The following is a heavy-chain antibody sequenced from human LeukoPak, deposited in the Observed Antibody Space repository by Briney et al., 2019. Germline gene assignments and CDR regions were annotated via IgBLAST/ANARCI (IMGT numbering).Heavy chain of an antibody. D-gene: IGHD5-24*01. Sequence: SETLSLTCAVYGGSFSGYYWSWIRQPPGKGLEWIGEINHSGSTNYNASLKSRVTISVDTSKNQFSLKLSSVAAADTAVYYCARREMPTHLGYWGQGTLVTVSS. J-gene: IGHJ4*02. V-gene: IGHV4-34*01. CDR1: GGSFSGYY. CDR3: ARREMPTHLGY. CDR2: INHSGST.